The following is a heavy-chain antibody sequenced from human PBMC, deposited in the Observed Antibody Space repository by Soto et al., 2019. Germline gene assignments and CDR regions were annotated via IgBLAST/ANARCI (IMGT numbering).Heavy chain of an antibody. Sequence: EVQLLESGGGLVQPGGSLRLSCAASGFTFSNYGMSWVRQAPGKGLEWVSALPEIGTNTYYADSVTGRFTISRDNSKNTLLLPINNLRAGDTAVYYCAEKSGLGATWDFDYWGQGTLVTVSS. CDR3: AEKSGLGATWDFDY. CDR1: GFTFSNYG. V-gene: IGHV3-23*01. CDR2: LPEIGTNT. J-gene: IGHJ4*02. D-gene: IGHD1-26*01.